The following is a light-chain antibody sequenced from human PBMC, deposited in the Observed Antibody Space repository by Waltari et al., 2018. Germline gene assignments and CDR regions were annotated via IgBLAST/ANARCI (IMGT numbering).Light chain of an antibody. CDR1: QSVSSN. V-gene: IGKV3-15*01. Sequence: EIVMTQSPATLSVSPGERATLSCRARQSVSSNLAWYQQKPGQAPRLLIYGASTRATGIPARFSGSGSGTDFTLTISCLQSEDFATYYCQQYYSYPPTFGGGTKVEIK. CDR3: QQYYSYPPT. CDR2: GAS. J-gene: IGKJ4*01.